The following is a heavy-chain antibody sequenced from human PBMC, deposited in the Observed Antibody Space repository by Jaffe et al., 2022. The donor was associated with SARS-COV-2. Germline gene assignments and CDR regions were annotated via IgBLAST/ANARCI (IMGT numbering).Heavy chain of an antibody. CDR1: GYSFTSYW. Sequence: EVQLVQSGAEVKKPGESLKISCKGSGYSFTSYWIGWVRQMPGKGLEWMGIIYPGDSDTRYSPSFQGQVTISADKSISTAYLQWSSLKASDTAMYYCARRRYDFWSGYEYYFDYWGQGTLVTVSS. J-gene: IGHJ4*02. CDR2: IYPGDSDT. CDR3: ARRRYDFWSGYEYYFDY. D-gene: IGHD3-3*01. V-gene: IGHV5-51*01.